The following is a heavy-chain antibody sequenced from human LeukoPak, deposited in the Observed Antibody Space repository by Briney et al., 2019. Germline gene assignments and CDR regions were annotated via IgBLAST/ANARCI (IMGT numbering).Heavy chain of an antibody. V-gene: IGHV1-69*13. J-gene: IGHJ6*02. Sequence: SVKVSCKASGGTFSSYAINWVRQAPGQGLEWMGGIIPIFGTANYAQKFQGRVTITADESTSTAYMGLSSLRSEDTAVYYCARISTMLLDFYYGMDVWGQGTTVTVSS. CDR3: ARISTMLLDFYYGMDV. CDR1: GGTFSSYA. D-gene: IGHD2-2*01. CDR2: IIPIFGTA.